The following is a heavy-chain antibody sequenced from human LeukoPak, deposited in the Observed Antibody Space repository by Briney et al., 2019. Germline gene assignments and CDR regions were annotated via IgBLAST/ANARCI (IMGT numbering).Heavy chain of an antibody. V-gene: IGHV2-70*11. CDR1: GFSLSTSGMC. CDR2: IDWDDDK. Sequence: ESGPALVKPTQTLTLTCTFSGFSLSTSGMCVSWIRQPPGKALEWLARIDWDDDKYYSTSLKTRLTISKDTSKNQVVLTMTNMDPVDTATYYCARIHQSQTTIFGGPPVIYYYMDVWGKGTTVTVSS. D-gene: IGHD3-3*01. J-gene: IGHJ6*03. CDR3: ARIHQSQTTIFGGPPVIYYYMDV.